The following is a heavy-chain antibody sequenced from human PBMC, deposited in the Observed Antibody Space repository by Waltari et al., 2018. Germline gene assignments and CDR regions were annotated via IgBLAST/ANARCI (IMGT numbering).Heavy chain of an antibody. V-gene: IGHV3-11*06. CDR3: ARRYRAYYFDL. D-gene: IGHD1-20*01. J-gene: IGHJ4*02. Sequence: QVQLVESGGGLVKPGGSLRLSCAASGFTFSAYFLSWIRQAPGKGLEWVSYISSTSSVTNYADSVKGRFTISRDNAKNSLYLEMNSLRAEDTAVYYCARRYRAYYFDLWGQGTLVTVSS. CDR2: ISSTSSVT. CDR1: GFTFSAYF.